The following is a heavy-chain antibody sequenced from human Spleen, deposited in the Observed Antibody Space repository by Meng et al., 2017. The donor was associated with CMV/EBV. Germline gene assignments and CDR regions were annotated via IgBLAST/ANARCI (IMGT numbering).Heavy chain of an antibody. CDR2: ISYDGSNK. Sequence: GESLKISCAASGFTFSLYAMHWVRQAPGKGLEWVAVISYDGSNKYYADSVKGRFTISRDNSKNTLYLQMNSLRAEDTAVYYCARGGSYYSYWYFDLWGRGTLVTVSS. D-gene: IGHD1-26*01. CDR3: ARGGSYYSYWYFDL. CDR1: GFTFSLYA. J-gene: IGHJ2*01. V-gene: IGHV3-30*04.